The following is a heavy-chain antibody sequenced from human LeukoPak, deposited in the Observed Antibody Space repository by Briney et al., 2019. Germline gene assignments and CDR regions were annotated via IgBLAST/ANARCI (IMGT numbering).Heavy chain of an antibody. CDR1: GGSISSYY. CDR3: ARGGYCSSTSCYTGNFHY. J-gene: IGHJ4*02. CDR2: IYYSGST. Sequence: PSETLSLTCTVSGGSISSYYWSWLRQPPGEGLEWIGYIYYSGSTNDNPSLKGRVTISVDTSKNQFSLKLSSVPAADTAVYYCARGGYCSSTSCYTGNFHYWGQGTLVTVSS. V-gene: IGHV4-59*01. D-gene: IGHD2-2*02.